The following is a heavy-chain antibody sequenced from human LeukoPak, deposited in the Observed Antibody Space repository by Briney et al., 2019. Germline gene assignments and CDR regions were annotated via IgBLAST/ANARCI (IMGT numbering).Heavy chain of an antibody. J-gene: IGHJ4*02. CDR1: GGSFSGYY. CDR2: INHSGST. Sequence: SETLSLTCAVYGGSFSGYYWSWIRQPPGKGLEWIGEINHSGSTNYNPSLKSRVTISVDTSKNQFSLKLSSVTAADTAVYYCARHRRTSLNYWGQGTLVTVSS. CDR3: ARHRRTSLNY. V-gene: IGHV4-34*01. D-gene: IGHD2-2*01.